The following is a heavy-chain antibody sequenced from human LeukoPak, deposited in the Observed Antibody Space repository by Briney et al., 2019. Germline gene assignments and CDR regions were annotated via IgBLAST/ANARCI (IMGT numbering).Heavy chain of an antibody. Sequence: SETLSLTCAVYGGSFSGYYWSWIRQPPGKGLEWIGEINHSGSTNYSPSLKSRVTISVDTSKNQFSLKLSSVTAADTAVYYCARLALPMRSSGRDYWGQGTLVTVSS. CDR3: ARLALPMRSSGRDY. J-gene: IGHJ4*02. CDR1: GGSFSGYY. CDR2: INHSGST. V-gene: IGHV4-34*01. D-gene: IGHD6-19*01.